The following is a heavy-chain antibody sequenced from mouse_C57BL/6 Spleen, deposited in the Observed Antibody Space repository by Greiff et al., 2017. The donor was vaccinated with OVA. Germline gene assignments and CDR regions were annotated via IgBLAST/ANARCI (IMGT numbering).Heavy chain of an antibody. V-gene: IGHV2-6-1*01. J-gene: IGHJ4*01. Sequence: VQLVESGPGLVAPSQSLSITCTVSGFSLTSYGVHWVRQPPGKGLEWLVVIWSDGSTTYNSALKSRLSISKDNSKSQVFLKMNSLQTDDTAMYYCARQSIYYGNYDYAMDYWGQGTSVTVSS. CDR2: IWSDGST. D-gene: IGHD2-1*01. CDR1: GFSLTSYG. CDR3: ARQSIYYGNYDYAMDY.